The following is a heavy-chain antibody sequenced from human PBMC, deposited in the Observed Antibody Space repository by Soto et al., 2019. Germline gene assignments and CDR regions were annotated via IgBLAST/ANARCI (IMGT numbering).Heavy chain of an antibody. J-gene: IGHJ6*02. Sequence: SETLSLTCTVSGYSISSGYYWGWIRQPPGKGLEWIGTIYHSGSADYNPSLKSRVTISVDTSKNRFSLKLSSVTAADTAVYYCARGLYSPTYHHYVMDVCGQGTTV. CDR1: GYSISSGYY. D-gene: IGHD2-21*01. CDR3: ARGLYSPTYHHYVMDV. V-gene: IGHV4-38-2*02. CDR2: IYHSGSA.